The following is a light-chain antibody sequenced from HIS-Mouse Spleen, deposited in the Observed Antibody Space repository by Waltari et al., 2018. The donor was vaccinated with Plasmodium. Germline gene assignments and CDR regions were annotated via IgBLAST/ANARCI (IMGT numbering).Light chain of an antibody. Sequence: EIVLTQSPATLSLSPGERATLYCRASQSVSSYLAWYQQKPGQAPRLLIYDASNRAPGIPARFSGSGSGTDFTLTISSLESEDFAVYYCQQRSNWPRVLTFGGGTKVEIK. J-gene: IGKJ4*01. V-gene: IGKV3-11*01. CDR1: QSVSSY. CDR2: DAS. CDR3: QQRSNWPRVLT.